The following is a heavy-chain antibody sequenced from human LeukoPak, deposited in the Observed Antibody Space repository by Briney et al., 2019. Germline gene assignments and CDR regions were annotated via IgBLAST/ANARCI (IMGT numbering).Heavy chain of an antibody. J-gene: IGHJ4*02. D-gene: IGHD2-2*01. CDR1: GFTFNNYG. CDR2: ISYDGKNI. Sequence: GKSPRLSCAASGFTFNNYGMHWVRQAPGKGLEWVAVISYDGKNIHYPDSVKGRFTISRDISTDTLWLQMDSLRTEDTAVYYCAKGPLRGTAAAIDYWGQGTLVTVSS. CDR3: AKGPLRGTAAAIDY. V-gene: IGHV3-30*18.